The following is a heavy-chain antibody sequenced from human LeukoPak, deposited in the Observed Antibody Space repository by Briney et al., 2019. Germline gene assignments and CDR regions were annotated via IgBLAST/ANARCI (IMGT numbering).Heavy chain of an antibody. J-gene: IGHJ3*02. D-gene: IGHD2-15*01. CDR2: INPNSGGT. CDR3: ASGREYCSGGSCYSSDDAFDI. Sequence: GASVKVSCKASGYTFTGYYMQWVRQAPGQGLERMGWINPNSGGTNYAQKFQGRVTMTRDTSISTAYMELSRLRSDDTAVYYCASGREYCSGGSCYSSDDAFDIWGQGTMVTVSS. V-gene: IGHV1-2*02. CDR1: GYTFTGYY.